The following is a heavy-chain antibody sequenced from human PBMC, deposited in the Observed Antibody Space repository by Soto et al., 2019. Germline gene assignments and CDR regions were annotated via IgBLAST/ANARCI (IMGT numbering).Heavy chain of an antibody. D-gene: IGHD2-8*01. CDR2: INPSGGST. V-gene: IGHV1-46*01. CDR3: ARGGGLYCTNGVCSDYGMDA. CDR1: QYQFPNHC. J-gene: IGHJ6*02. Sequence: VKVSCKAAQYQFPNHCVHWVGQATGKGLEWMGIINPSGGSTNYARRFRGRVTMTRDTSTSAVYMELSSLRSEDTAVYYCARGGGLYCTNGVCSDYGMDAWGQGTTVTVSS.